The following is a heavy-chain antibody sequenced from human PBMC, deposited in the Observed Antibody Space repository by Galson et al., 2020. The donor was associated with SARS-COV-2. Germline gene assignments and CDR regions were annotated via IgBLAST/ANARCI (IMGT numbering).Heavy chain of an antibody. CDR2: IRYEGSKE. V-gene: IGHV3-30*02. CDR3: AKDLYRESYYYDCTGYFADAFDI. Sequence: GGSLRLSCAASGFKFSSFGMHWVRQAPGKGLEWVAFIRYEGSKEFYADSVKGRFTVSRDTSMYTLYLQMDSLRAEDTAVYYCAKDLYRESYYYDCTGYFADAFDIWGQGTMVTVSS. D-gene: IGHD3-22*01. J-gene: IGHJ3*02. CDR1: GFKFSSFG.